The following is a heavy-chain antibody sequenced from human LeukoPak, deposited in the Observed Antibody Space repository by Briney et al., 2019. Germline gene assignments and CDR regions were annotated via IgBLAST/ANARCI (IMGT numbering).Heavy chain of an antibody. V-gene: IGHV4-39*07. CDR3: ARALHQTGVYEAHGYKDAFDI. CDR1: GGSISSSSYY. D-gene: IGHD5/OR15-5a*01. J-gene: IGHJ3*02. Sequence: PSETLSLTCTVSGGSISSSSYYWGWIRQPPGKGLEWIGSIYYSGSTYYNPSLKSRVTISVDTSKNQFSLKLSSVTAADTAVYYCARALHQTGVYEAHGYKDAFDIWGQGTMVTVSS. CDR2: IYYSGST.